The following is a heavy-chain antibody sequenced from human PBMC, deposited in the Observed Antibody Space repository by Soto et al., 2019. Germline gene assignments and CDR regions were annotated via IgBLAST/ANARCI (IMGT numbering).Heavy chain of an antibody. Sequence: EVQLLESGGGLVQPGGSXXXSXXXXXXXXXTXXXXXXXXAPGKGLECVSSILGGGDTYYADSVKGRFTISRDNSKNTLYLQMNRLRAEDTAVYYCTGHGGNSYLGQGTLVTVSS. CDR3: TGHGGNSY. CDR2: ILGGGDT. CDR1: XXXXXTXX. J-gene: IGHJ4*02. V-gene: IGHV3-23*01. D-gene: IGHD1-26*01.